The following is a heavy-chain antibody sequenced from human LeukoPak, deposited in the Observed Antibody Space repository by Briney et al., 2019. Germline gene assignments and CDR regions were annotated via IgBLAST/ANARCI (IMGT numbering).Heavy chain of an antibody. Sequence: GGSLRLSCAASGFTFSSYAMSWVRQAPGKGLEWVSVISLGGVNTYYADSVKGRFTVSRVNSKNTMYLQMNSLRVEDTAVYYCAKNVMYSSSAGDYWGQGTLVTVSS. J-gene: IGHJ4*02. CDR1: GFTFSSYA. CDR3: AKNVMYSSSAGDY. V-gene: IGHV3-23*01. CDR2: ISLGGVNT. D-gene: IGHD6-6*01.